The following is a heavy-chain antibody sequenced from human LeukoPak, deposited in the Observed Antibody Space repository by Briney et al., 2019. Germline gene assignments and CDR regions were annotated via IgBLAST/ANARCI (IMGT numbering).Heavy chain of an antibody. D-gene: IGHD3-22*01. J-gene: IGHJ4*02. Sequence: PGGSLKLSCAASGFTFSDFYMSWIRQAPGKGLEWVSDIDTTGTTIYFADFVRGRFTISRDNAKDSLHLQMNSLRAEDTAVYYCARNRRDSSGYYHLDYWGQGTLVTVSS. V-gene: IGHV3-11*01. CDR2: IDTTGTTI. CDR3: ARNRRDSSGYYHLDY. CDR1: GFTFSDFY.